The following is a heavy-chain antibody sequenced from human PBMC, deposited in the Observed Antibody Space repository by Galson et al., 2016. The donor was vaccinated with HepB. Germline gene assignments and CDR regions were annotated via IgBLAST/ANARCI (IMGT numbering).Heavy chain of an antibody. J-gene: IGHJ4*02. V-gene: IGHV2-5*01. CDR3: AHGSGWLFDY. CDR2: IYWNDDN. Sequence: PALVQPTQTLTLTCPFSGFSLTTTAVGVGWFRQPPGKALEWLALIYWNDDNHYSPSLRSSLTLTKDTSKNHVVLTMTNMDPVDTATYYCAHGSGWLFDYWGQGTLVTVSS. CDR1: GFSLTTTAVG. D-gene: IGHD6-19*01.